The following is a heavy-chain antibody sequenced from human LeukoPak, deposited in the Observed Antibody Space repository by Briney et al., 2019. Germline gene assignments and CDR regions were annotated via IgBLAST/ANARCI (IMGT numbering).Heavy chain of an antibody. V-gene: IGHV4-30-2*01. J-gene: IGHJ4*02. Sequence: SQTLSLTCTVSGGSISSGGYYWSWIRQPPGKGLEWIGEINHSGSTNYNPSHKSRVTISVDTSKNQFSLKLSSVTAADTAVYYCARWMITFGGVFDYWGQGTLVTVSS. D-gene: IGHD3-16*01. CDR2: INHSGST. CDR3: ARWMITFGGVFDY. CDR1: GGSISSGGYY.